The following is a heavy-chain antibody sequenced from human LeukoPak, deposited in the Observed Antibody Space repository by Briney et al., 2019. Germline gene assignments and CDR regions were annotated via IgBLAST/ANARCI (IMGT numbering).Heavy chain of an antibody. D-gene: IGHD4-17*01. V-gene: IGHV4-39*07. CDR1: GGSISSSSYY. Sequence: SETLSLTCTVSGGSISSSSYYWGWIRQPPGKGLEWIGSIYYSGSTCYNPSLKSRVTISVDTSKNQFSLKLSSVTAADTAVYYCARGNGDESAFDIWGQGTMVTVSS. CDR2: IYYSGST. J-gene: IGHJ3*02. CDR3: ARGNGDESAFDI.